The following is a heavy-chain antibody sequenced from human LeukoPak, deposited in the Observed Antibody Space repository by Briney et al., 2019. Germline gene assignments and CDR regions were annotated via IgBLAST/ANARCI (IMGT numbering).Heavy chain of an antibody. CDR1: GGSISSYY. CDR3: AREWWGGSYYVFDY. CDR2: IYYSGST. J-gene: IGHJ4*02. Sequence: SETLSLTCTVSGGSISSYYWSWIRQPPGKGLEWIGYIYYSGSTNYNPSLKSRVTISVDTSKNQFSLKLSSVTAADTAVCYCAREWWGGSYYVFDYWGQGTLVTVSS. D-gene: IGHD1-26*01. V-gene: IGHV4-59*01.